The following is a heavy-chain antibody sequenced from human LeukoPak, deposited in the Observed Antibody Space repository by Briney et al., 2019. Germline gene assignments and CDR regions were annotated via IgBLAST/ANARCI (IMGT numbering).Heavy chain of an antibody. CDR3: AKDRGVAATYFDY. CDR2: LSYDGSHK. Sequence: GGSLRLSCAASGFTFSSHGMHWVRQAPGKGLEWVAVLSYDGSHKDYADSVKGRFTISRDNSKNTLYLQMNSLRAEDTAVYYCAKDRGVAATYFDYWGQGTMVSVSS. V-gene: IGHV3-30*18. CDR1: GFTFSSHG. D-gene: IGHD3-10*01. J-gene: IGHJ4*03.